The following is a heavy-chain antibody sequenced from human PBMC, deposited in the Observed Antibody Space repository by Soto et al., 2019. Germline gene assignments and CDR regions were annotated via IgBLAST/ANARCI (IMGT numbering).Heavy chain of an antibody. CDR1: GGSVSSGGYY. D-gene: IGHD2-2*03. CDR3: ARLKWIYPL. CDR2: IYYSGST. V-gene: IGHV4-61*08. Sequence: PSETLSLTCSVSGGSVSSGGYYWSWIRRPPGKGLEWIGPIYYSGSTNYNPSLKSRISISVETSKNQFSLKLTSVTAADTAVYYCARLKWIYPLWGQENLVTVS. J-gene: IGHJ4*02.